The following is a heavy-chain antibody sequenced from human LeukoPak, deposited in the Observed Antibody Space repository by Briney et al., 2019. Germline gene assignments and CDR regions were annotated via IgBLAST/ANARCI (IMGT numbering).Heavy chain of an antibody. Sequence: SVKVSCKASGGTFSSYAISWVRQAPGQGLEWMGGIIPIFDTANYAQKFQGRVTITADESTSTAYMELSSLRSEDTAVYYCARDGQGTKEDGYNQRRFDYWGQGTLVTVSS. CDR3: ARDGQGTKEDGYNQRRFDY. CDR1: GGTFSSYA. CDR2: IIPIFDTA. D-gene: IGHD5-24*01. V-gene: IGHV1-69*01. J-gene: IGHJ4*02.